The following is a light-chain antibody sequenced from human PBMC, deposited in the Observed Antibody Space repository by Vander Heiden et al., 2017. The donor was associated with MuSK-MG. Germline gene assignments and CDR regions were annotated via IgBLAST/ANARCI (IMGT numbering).Light chain of an antibody. V-gene: IGLV3-1*01. Sequence: SYELTQPPSVSVSPGQTASITCSGDKLGDKYACWYQQKPGQLLVLVIDQDSKRPSGIPERFSGSNSGNTATLTHSGTQAMDEADYYGQAWDSSTVFGGGTKLTVL. CDR2: QDS. CDR3: QAWDSSTV. CDR1: KLGDKY. J-gene: IGLJ2*01.